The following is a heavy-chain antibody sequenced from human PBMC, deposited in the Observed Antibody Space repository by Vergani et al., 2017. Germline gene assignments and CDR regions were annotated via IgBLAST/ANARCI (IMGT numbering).Heavy chain of an antibody. CDR2: FDPEDGET. CDR3: ATVGYSYGPRSYWYFDL. Sequence: QVQLVQSGAEVKKPGASVKVSCKVSGYTLTELSMHWVRQAPGKGLEWMGGFDPEDGETIYAQKFQGRVTMTEDTSTDTAYMELSSLRSEDTAVYYWATVGYSYGPRSYWYFDLWGRGTLVTVSS. D-gene: IGHD5-18*01. J-gene: IGHJ2*01. CDR1: GYTLTELS. V-gene: IGHV1-24*01.